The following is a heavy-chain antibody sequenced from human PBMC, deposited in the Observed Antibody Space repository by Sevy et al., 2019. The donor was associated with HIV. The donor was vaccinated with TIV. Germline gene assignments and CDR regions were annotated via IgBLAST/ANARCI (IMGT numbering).Heavy chain of an antibody. V-gene: IGHV3-21*06. J-gene: IGHJ4*02. Sequence: GGSLRLSCAASEFTFSSYNMNWVRQAPGKGLEWVSSISGSSNYIYYAESVKGRFRISRDNVKDTLYLQINSLRADDTAVYYCARGPPDGSYDYFDYWGQGTLVTVSS. CDR3: ARGPPDGSYDYFDY. D-gene: IGHD1-26*01. CDR1: EFTFSSYN. CDR2: ISGSSNYI.